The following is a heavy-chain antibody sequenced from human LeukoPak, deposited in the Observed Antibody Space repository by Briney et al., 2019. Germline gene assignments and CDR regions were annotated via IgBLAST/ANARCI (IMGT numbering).Heavy chain of an antibody. CDR2: TSYRGST. Sequence: SETLSLTCTVSGVSISSSSYFWGWIRQPPRKGLEWIASTSYRGSTYYNPSLKSRVTISVDTSKNQFSLKLTSVTAADTAVYYCANSANYGGNSGYFDSWAQGTLVTVSS. D-gene: IGHD4-23*01. J-gene: IGHJ4*02. V-gene: IGHV4-39*01. CDR1: GVSISSSSYF. CDR3: ANSANYGGNSGYFDS.